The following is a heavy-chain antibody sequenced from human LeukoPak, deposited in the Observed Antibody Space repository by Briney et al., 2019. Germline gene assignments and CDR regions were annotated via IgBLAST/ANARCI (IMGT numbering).Heavy chain of an antibody. J-gene: IGHJ4*02. CDR1: GFTFSSYA. V-gene: IGHV3-64*01. CDR2: ISSNGGST. D-gene: IGHD3-10*01. Sequence: GGSLRLSCAAAGFTFSSYAMHWVRQAPGKGLEYVSAISSNGGSTYYANSVKGRFTISRDNSKNTLYLQMGSLRAEDMAVYYCARGTRGFDYWGQGTLVTVSS. CDR3: ARGTRGFDY.